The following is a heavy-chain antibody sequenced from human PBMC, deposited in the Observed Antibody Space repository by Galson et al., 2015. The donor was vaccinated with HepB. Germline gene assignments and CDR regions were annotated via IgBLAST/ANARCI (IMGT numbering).Heavy chain of an antibody. V-gene: IGHV3-66*04. Sequence: SLRLSCAASGFTVSSNYMSWVRQAPGKGLEWVSVIYSGGSTYYADSVKGRFTISRDNSKNTLYLQMNSLRAEDTAVYYCAKQKYSSSPYYFDYWGQGTLVTVSS. CDR1: GFTVSSNY. J-gene: IGHJ4*02. D-gene: IGHD6-13*01. CDR2: IYSGGST. CDR3: AKQKYSSSPYYFDY.